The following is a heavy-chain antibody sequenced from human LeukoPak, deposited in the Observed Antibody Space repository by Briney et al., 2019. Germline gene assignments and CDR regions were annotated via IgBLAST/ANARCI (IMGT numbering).Heavy chain of an antibody. Sequence: GGSLRLSCAASGFTFSSYGMHWVRQAPGKGLEWVAVMSYDGSSKDYADSVKGRFTISRDNYKNTLYVQMNSLRAEDTAVYYCAKDSSGGWLRSYYFDSWGQGTLVIVSS. CDR3: AKDSSGGWLRSYYFDS. CDR2: MSYDGSSK. V-gene: IGHV3-30*18. J-gene: IGHJ4*02. D-gene: IGHD5-24*01. CDR1: GFTFSSYG.